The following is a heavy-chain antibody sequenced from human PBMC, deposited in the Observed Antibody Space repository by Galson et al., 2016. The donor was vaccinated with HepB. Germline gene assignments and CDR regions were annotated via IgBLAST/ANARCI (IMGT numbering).Heavy chain of an antibody. V-gene: IGHV3-30*03. Sequence: SLRLSCAASGFTFSSYGMHWVRQAPGKGLEWVAVISYDGSNKYYADSVKGRFTISRDNSKNTLYLQMNSLRAEDTAVYYCETDIVVVQAAQDYYYYYGMDVWGKGTTVTVSS. CDR3: ETDIVVVQAAQDYYYYYGMDV. J-gene: IGHJ6*04. CDR2: ISYDGSNK. CDR1: GFTFSSYG. D-gene: IGHD2-2*01.